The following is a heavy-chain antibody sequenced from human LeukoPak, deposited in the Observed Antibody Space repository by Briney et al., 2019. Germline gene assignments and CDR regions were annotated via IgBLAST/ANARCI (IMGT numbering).Heavy chain of an antibody. CDR3: AREYWGVDY. CDR1: GFTFTTYT. D-gene: IGHD2-8*02. CDR2: IKEDGGER. V-gene: IGHV3-7*01. Sequence: GGSLRLSCAASGFTFTTYTMTWVRQAPGKGLEWVANIKEDGGERNYVDSVEGRFAISRDNAKNSIYLQMNSLRVEDTAVYYCAREYWGVDYWGQGTLVTVPS. J-gene: IGHJ4*02.